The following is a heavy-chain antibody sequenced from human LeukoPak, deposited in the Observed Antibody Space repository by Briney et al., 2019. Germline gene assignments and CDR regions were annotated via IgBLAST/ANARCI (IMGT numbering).Heavy chain of an antibody. CDR3: ARGVVVVPAAMGIGIAAAGPDY. Sequence: PGGSLRLSCAASGFTFSSYAMHWVRQAPGKGLEWVAVISYDGSNKYYADSVKGRFTISRDNSKNTLYLQMNSLRAEDTAVYYYARGVVVVPAAMGIGIAAAGPDYWGQGTLVTVSS. CDR1: GFTFSSYA. V-gene: IGHV3-30-3*01. D-gene: IGHD2-2*01. CDR2: ISYDGSNK. J-gene: IGHJ4*02.